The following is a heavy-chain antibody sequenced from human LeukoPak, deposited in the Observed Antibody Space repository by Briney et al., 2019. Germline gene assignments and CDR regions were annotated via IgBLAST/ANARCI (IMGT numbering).Heavy chain of an antibody. D-gene: IGHD3-3*01. Sequence: PGGSLRLSCAASGFTFSSNGMHWVRQAPGKGLEWVAVISYDGSNKYYADSVKGRFTISRDNSKNTLYLQMNSLRAEDTAVYYCAKDRVLDFWSGYLDYWGQGTLVTVSS. V-gene: IGHV3-30*18. CDR2: ISYDGSNK. J-gene: IGHJ4*02. CDR3: AKDRVLDFWSGYLDY. CDR1: GFTFSSNG.